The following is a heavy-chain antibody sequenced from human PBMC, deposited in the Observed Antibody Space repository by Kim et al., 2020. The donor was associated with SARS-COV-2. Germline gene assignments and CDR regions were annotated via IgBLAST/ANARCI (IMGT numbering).Heavy chain of an antibody. D-gene: IGHD3-10*01. V-gene: IGHV3-30*04. CDR2: ISYDGSNK. CDR1: GFTFSSYA. CDR3: ARDSRDVLLWFGELLRPTFLFDY. Sequence: GGSLRLSCAASGFTFSSYAMHWVRQAPGKGLEWVAVISYDGSNKYYADSVKGRFTISRDNSKNTLYLQMNSLRAEDTAVYYCARDSRDVLLWFGELLRPTFLFDYWGQGTLVTVSS. J-gene: IGHJ4*02.